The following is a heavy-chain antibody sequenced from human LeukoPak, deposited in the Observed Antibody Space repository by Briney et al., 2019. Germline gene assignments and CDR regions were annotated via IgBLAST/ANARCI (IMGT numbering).Heavy chain of an antibody. J-gene: IGHJ6*03. CDR3: ARESRTGTTNYYYYYMDV. CDR2: IYTSGST. V-gene: IGHV4-61*02. D-gene: IGHD1-7*01. CDR1: GGSISSDSYY. Sequence: TSETLSLTCTVSGGSISSDSYYWSWIRQPAGKGPEWIGRIYTSGSTNYNPSLKSRVTISIDTSKNQFSLKLSSVTAADTAVYYCARESRTGTTNYYYYYMDVWGKGTTVTVSS.